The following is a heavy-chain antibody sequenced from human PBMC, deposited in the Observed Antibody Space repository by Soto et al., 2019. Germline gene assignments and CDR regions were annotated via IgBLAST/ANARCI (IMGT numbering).Heavy chain of an antibody. D-gene: IGHD6-19*01. J-gene: IGHJ4*02. Sequence: EVQLVESGGGMVQPGGSLRVSCAASGFTLSSYSMHWVRQAPGKGLEWVSYIRGSGGTIYYADSVKGRFTISRDNAEDSRSVQMTSLRDEDTAVYFCARETGLRSSGWSYYFDFWGQGTRVTVSS. V-gene: IGHV3-48*02. CDR1: GFTLSSYS. CDR3: ARETGLRSSGWSYYFDF. CDR2: IRGSGGTI.